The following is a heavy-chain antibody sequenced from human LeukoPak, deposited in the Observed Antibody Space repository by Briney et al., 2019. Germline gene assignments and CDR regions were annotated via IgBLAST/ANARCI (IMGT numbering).Heavy chain of an antibody. CDR2: ISSSSSYI. CDR3: ASQTNWFDP. J-gene: IGHJ5*02. Sequence: GGSLRLSCVSSGFSFSHYAMSWVRQAPGKGLEWVSSISSSSSYIYYADSVKGRFTISRDNAKNSLYLQMNSLRAEDTAVYYCASQTNWFDPWGQGTLVTVSS. V-gene: IGHV3-21*01. CDR1: GFSFSHYA.